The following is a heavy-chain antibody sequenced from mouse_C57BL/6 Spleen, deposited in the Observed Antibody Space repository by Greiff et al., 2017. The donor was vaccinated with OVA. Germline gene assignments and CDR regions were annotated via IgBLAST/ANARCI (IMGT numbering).Heavy chain of an antibody. V-gene: IGHV2-5*01. D-gene: IGHD1-1*01. CDR1: GFSLTSYG. J-gene: IGHJ1*03. CDR2: IWRGGST. Sequence: QVQLQQSGPGLVQPSQSLSITCTVSGFSLTSYGVHWVRQSPGKGLEWLGVIWRGGSTDYNAAFMSRLSITKDNSKSQVFFKMNSLQADDTAIYYCAKRRGYYCQSGYFDVWGTGTTVTVSS. CDR3: AKRRGYYCQSGYFDV.